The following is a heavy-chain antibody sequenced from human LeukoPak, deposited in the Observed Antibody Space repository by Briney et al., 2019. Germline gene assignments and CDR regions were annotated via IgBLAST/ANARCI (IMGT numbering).Heavy chain of an antibody. CDR3: VLDLFSSFAFDI. Sequence: GGSLRLSCAASGFTFSRYWMHWVRHAPGKGLLWVSRINSDGSSTYYADSVKGRFTTSRDNAKNALHLQMNSLTAEDTAVYYCVLDLFSSFAFDIWGQGTMVSVSS. J-gene: IGHJ3*02. D-gene: IGHD3/OR15-3a*01. CDR1: GFTFSRYW. CDR2: INSDGSST. V-gene: IGHV3-74*01.